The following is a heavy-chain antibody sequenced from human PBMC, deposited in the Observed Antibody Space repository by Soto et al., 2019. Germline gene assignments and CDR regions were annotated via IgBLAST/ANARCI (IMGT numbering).Heavy chain of an antibody. J-gene: IGHJ5*02. CDR3: AKGRRFTAMVTSWFDP. CDR2: IYYSGST. D-gene: IGHD5-18*01. V-gene: IGHV4-31*03. CDR1: GGSISSGGYY. Sequence: LSLTCTVSGGSISSGGYYWSWIRQHPGKGLEWIGYIYYSGSTYYNPSLKSRVTISVDTSKNQFSLKLSSVTAADTAVYYCAKGRRFTAMVTSWFDPWGQGTLVTVSS.